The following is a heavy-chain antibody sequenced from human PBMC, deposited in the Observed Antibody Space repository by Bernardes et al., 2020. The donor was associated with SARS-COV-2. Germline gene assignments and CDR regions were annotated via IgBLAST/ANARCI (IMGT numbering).Heavy chain of an antibody. CDR3: ARPAYNYDSSGYYLGRNWYFDL. Sequence: GESLKISCKGSGYSFTSYWIGWVRQMPGKGLEWMGIIYPGDSDTRYSPSFQGQVTISADKSISTAYLQWSSLKASDTAMYYCARPAYNYDSSGYYLGRNWYFDLWGRGTLVTVSS. D-gene: IGHD3-22*01. CDR1: GYSFTSYW. CDR2: IYPGDSDT. J-gene: IGHJ2*01. V-gene: IGHV5-51*01.